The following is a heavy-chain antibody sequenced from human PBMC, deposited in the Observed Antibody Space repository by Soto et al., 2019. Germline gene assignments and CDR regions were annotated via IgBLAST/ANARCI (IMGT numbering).Heavy chain of an antibody. V-gene: IGHV1-24*01. Sequence: ASVKVSCKVSGYTLTELSMHWVRQAPGKGLEWMGGFDPEDGETIYAQKFQGRVTMTEDTSTDTAYMELSSLRSEDTAVYYSATAAPLEVEYYYDSSGYYSDWGQGTLVTVSS. CDR3: ATAAPLEVEYYYDSSGYYSD. CDR1: GYTLTELS. CDR2: FDPEDGET. D-gene: IGHD3-22*01. J-gene: IGHJ4*02.